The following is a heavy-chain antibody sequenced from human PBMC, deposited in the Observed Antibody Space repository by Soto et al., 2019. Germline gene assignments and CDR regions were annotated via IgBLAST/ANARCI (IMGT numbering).Heavy chain of an antibody. D-gene: IGHD6-13*01. J-gene: IGHJ6*02. CDR2: IYPGDSDT. CDR3: ARLGKGDSSSWYLGDYYGMDV. CDR1: GYSFTSYW. Sequence: PGESLKISCKGSGYSFTSYWIGWVRQMPGKGLEWMGIIYPGDSDTRYSPSFQGQVTISADKSISTAYLQWSSLKASDTAMYYCARLGKGDSSSWYLGDYYGMDVWGQGTTVTVSS. V-gene: IGHV5-51*01.